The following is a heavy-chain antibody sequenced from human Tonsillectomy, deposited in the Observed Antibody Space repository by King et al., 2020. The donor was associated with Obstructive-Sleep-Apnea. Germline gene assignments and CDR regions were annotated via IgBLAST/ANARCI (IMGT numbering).Heavy chain of an antibody. CDR1: GFTFEDYA. CDR3: AKELSSGWYGPVDY. J-gene: IGHJ4*02. V-gene: IGHV3-9*01. D-gene: IGHD6-19*01. Sequence: VQLVESGGGLVQPGRSLRLSCAASGFTFEDYAMHWVRQAPGKGLECVSGISWNSGRIGYGDSVNGRVTISRDNAKNSLFLQMNSLRNEDTALYYCAKELSSGWYGPVDYWGQGPLVTVSS. CDR2: ISWNSGRI.